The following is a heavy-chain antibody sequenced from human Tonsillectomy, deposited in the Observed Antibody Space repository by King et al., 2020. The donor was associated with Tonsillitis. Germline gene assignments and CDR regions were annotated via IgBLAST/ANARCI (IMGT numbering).Heavy chain of an antibody. D-gene: IGHD3-22*01. V-gene: IGHV1-2*02. CDR1: GYTFTDYY. Sequence: HEQLVQSGAEVKKPGASVKVSCEASGYTFTDYYMHWVRQAPGQGLEWMGWINPNSGGTNYAQKFQGRVTMTRDTSFSTAYMELSRLRSDDTAVYYCARDSYYDGSGYSDYWGQGTLVTVSS. J-gene: IGHJ4*02. CDR3: ARDSYYDGSGYSDY. CDR2: INPNSGGT.